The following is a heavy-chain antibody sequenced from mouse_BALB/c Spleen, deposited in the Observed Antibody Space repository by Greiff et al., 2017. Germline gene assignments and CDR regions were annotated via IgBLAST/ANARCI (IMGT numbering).Heavy chain of an antibody. CDR2: IWAGGST. CDR1: GFSLTSYG. D-gene: IGHD4-1*01. CDR3: VSGLGGFAY. V-gene: IGHV2-9*02. J-gene: IGHJ3*01. Sequence: VQLKESGPGLVAPSQSLSITCTVSGFSLTSYGVRWVRQPPGKGLEWLGVIWAGGSTNYNSTPMSRLSISKDNSKSQVFLKMNSLQIEDTAMYYCVSGLGGFAYWGQGTLVTVSA.